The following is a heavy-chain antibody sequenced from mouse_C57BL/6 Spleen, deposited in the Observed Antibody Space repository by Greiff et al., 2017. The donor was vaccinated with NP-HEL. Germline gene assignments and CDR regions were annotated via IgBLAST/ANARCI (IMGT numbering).Heavy chain of an antibody. CDR1: GHTFTSYW. CDR2: IYPGSGST. V-gene: IGHV1-55*01. CDR3: SSLYYYYNSGYFDV. J-gene: IGHJ1*03. Sequence: QVQLQQPGAELVKPGASVKMSCKASGHTFTSYWITWVKQRPGQGLEWIGDIYPGSGSTNYNEKFKSKATLTVDTSSSTAYMQLSSLTSEDSAVYYCSSLYYYYNSGYFDVWGTGTTVTVSS. D-gene: IGHD2-4*01.